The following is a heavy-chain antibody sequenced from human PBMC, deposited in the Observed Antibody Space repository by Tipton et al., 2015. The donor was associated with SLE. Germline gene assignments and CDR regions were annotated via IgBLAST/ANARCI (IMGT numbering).Heavy chain of an antibody. CDR3: ALLGSLLWFSPEGY. D-gene: IGHD3-10*01. V-gene: IGHV4-59*12. Sequence: TLSLTCTVSGGSISNYYWTWIRQPPGKGLEWSGDIYYSGSTNHNPSLKSRVTISVDTSKNQFSLKLSTVTAADTAVYYCALLGSLLWFSPEGYWGQGTLGTVSS. CDR2: IYYSGST. J-gene: IGHJ4*02. CDR1: GGSISNYY.